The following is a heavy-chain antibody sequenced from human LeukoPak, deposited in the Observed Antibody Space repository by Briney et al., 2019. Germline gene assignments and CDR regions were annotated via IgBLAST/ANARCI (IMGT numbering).Heavy chain of an antibody. Sequence: ASVKVSCKASVYTFTSYYMHWVRQAPGQGLEWMGIINPSGGSTSYAQKFQGRVTMTRDTSISTVFMEVSRLTSDDTAVYYCVRSGSDAFDIWGQGTMVTVSS. D-gene: IGHD1-26*01. J-gene: IGHJ3*02. CDR3: VRSGSDAFDI. CDR1: VYTFTSYY. CDR2: INPSGGST. V-gene: IGHV1-46*01.